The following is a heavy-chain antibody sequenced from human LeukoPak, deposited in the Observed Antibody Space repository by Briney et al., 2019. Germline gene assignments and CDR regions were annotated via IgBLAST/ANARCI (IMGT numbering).Heavy chain of an antibody. Sequence: GGSLRLSCEASTFTFIPGWMSWVRQAPGKGLEWVAMMKRDGSEKLYVDSVRGRFTISRDNAKNSLYLQMDSLRDEDSAPYYCASLDSAHPSGVHWGQGTLVTVSS. CDR3: ASLDSAHPSGVH. V-gene: IGHV3-7*01. D-gene: IGHD5-18*01. J-gene: IGHJ4*02. CDR2: MKRDGSEK. CDR1: TFTFIPGW.